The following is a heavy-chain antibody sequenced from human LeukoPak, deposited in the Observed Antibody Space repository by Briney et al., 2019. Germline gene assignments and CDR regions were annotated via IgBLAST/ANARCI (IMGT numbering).Heavy chain of an antibody. Sequence: SETLSLTCAVYGGSFSGYYWSWIRQPPGKGLEWIGEINHSGSTNYNPSLKSRVTISVGTSKNQFSLKLSSVTAADTAVYYCARVVGFYSSSSSAAGLFDYWGQGTLVTVSS. CDR2: INHSGST. CDR1: GGSFSGYY. J-gene: IGHJ4*02. D-gene: IGHD6-6*01. CDR3: ARVVGFYSSSSSAAGLFDY. V-gene: IGHV4-34*01.